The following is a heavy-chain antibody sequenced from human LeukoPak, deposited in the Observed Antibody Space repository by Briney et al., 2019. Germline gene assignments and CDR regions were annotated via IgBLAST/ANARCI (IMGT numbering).Heavy chain of an antibody. D-gene: IGHD2-8*01. CDR2: FDPEDGET. V-gene: IGHV1-24*01. CDR1: GYTLTELS. J-gene: IGHJ4*02. CDR3: ATADILVRTNGVCHFDY. Sequence: ASVKVSCKVSGYTLTELSMHWVRQAPGKGLEWMGGFDPEDGETIYAQKFQGRVTMTEDTSTDTAYMELSSLRSEDTAVYYCATADILVRTNGVCHFDYWGQGTLVTVSS.